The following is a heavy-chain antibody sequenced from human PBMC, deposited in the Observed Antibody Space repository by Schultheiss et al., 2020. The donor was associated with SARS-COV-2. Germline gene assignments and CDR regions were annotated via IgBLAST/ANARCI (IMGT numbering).Heavy chain of an antibody. CDR2: ISYDGSNK. Sequence: GGSLRLSCAASGFTFSSYAMHWVRQAPGKGLEWVAVISYDGSNKYYADSVKGRFTISRDNAKNSLYLQMNSLRAEDTAVYYCASSGNYDFWSGYYGGGRHYYYMDVWGKGTTVTVSS. D-gene: IGHD3-3*01. CDR1: GFTFSSYA. J-gene: IGHJ6*03. V-gene: IGHV3-30*04. CDR3: ASSGNYDFWSGYYGGGRHYYYMDV.